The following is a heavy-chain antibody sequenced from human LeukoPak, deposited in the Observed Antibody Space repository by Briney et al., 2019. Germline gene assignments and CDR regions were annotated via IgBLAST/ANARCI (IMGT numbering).Heavy chain of an antibody. CDR3: ARDITFGGVIKGMDV. D-gene: IGHD3-16*01. V-gene: IGHV1-2*02. CDR2: INPNSGGT. Sequence: ASVKVSCKASGYTFTSYGISWVRQAPGQGLEWMGWINPNSGGTNYAQKFQGRVTMTRDTSISTAYMELSRLRSDDTAVYYCARDITFGGVIKGMDVWGQGTTVTVSS. CDR1: GYTFTSYG. J-gene: IGHJ6*02.